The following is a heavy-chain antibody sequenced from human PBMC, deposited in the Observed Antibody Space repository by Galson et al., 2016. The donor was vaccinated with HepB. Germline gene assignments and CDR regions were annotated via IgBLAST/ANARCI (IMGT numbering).Heavy chain of an antibody. CDR2: IDWNDDK. Sequence: PALVKPTQTLTLTCTFSGFSLSTNGMCVSWIRQPPGKALEWLAPIDWNDDKHYSPSLKTRLTISKDTSKNQVVLTMTNMDPVDTATYYCARASGYYSIFAYWGQGTLVTVSS. CDR3: ARASGYYSIFAY. V-gene: IGHV2-70*01. J-gene: IGHJ4*02. CDR1: GFSLSTNGMC. D-gene: IGHD3-3*01.